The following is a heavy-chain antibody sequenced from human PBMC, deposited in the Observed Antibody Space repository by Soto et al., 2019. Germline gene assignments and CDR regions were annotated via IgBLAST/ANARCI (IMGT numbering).Heavy chain of an antibody. V-gene: IGHV3-7*04. CDR3: ARYCSGGSCFPTQYYYYTDV. CDR2: IKEDGSEK. D-gene: IGHD2-15*01. J-gene: IGHJ6*03. Sequence: PGGSLRLSCAASGFTFSSYWMSWVRQAPGKGLEWVATIKEDGSEKYYVDSVKGRFTISRDNARNSLYLQMSSLRVEDTAVYYCARYCSGGSCFPTQYYYYTDVWGKGTTVTVSS. CDR1: GFTFSSYW.